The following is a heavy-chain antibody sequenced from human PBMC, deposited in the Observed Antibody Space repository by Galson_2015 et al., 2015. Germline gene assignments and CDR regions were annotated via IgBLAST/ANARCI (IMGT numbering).Heavy chain of an antibody. CDR3: AKECVGSYADFDY. CDR1: GFTFSSYA. CDR2: ISGSGGST. Sequence: SLRISCAAYGFTFSSYAMSWVRQAPGKGLEWVSAISGSGGSTYYADSVKGRFTISRDNSKNTLCLHMNSLRAEDTAVYYCAKECVGSYADFDYWGPGTLATVS. J-gene: IGHJ4*02. D-gene: IGHD1-26*01. V-gene: IGHV3-23*01.